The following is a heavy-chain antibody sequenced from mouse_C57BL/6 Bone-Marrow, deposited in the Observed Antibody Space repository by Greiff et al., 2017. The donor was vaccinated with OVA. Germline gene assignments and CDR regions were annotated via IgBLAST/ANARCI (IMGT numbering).Heavy chain of an antibody. CDR1: GFSLTSYG. CDR3: LIYYYGSSYVNYYAMDY. V-gene: IGHV2-5*01. D-gene: IGHD1-1*01. CDR2: IWRGGST. J-gene: IGHJ4*01. Sequence: VKLMESGPGLVQPSQSLSITCTVSGFSLTSYGVHWVRQSPGKGLEWLGVIWRGGSTDYNAAFMSRLSITKDNSKSQVFFKMNSLQADDTAIYYCLIYYYGSSYVNYYAMDYWGQGTSVTVSS.